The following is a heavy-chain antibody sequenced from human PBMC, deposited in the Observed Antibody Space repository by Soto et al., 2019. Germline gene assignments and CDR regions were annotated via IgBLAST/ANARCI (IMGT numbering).Heavy chain of an antibody. D-gene: IGHD3-22*01. CDR1: GFTFSSYG. CDR3: AKDPGVDYYDSSGYFDY. Sequence: SLRLSCAASGFTFSSYGMHWVRQAPGKGLEWVAVISYDGSNKYYADSVKGRFTISRDNSKNTLYLQMNSLRAEDTAVYYCAKDPGVDYYDSSGYFDYWGQGTLVTVSS. CDR2: ISYDGSNK. J-gene: IGHJ4*02. V-gene: IGHV3-30*18.